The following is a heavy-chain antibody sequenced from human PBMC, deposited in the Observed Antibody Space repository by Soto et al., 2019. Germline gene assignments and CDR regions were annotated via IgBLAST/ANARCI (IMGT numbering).Heavy chain of an antibody. J-gene: IGHJ6*02. D-gene: IGHD6-6*01. V-gene: IGHV5-10-1*01. CDR1: GYSFTSYW. CDR2: IDPSDSDT. CDR3: ARQGPYSSSSVGYYYGMDV. Sequence: PGESLKISCKGSGYSFTSYWISWVRQMPGKGLEWMGRIDPSDSDTNYSPSFQGHVTISADKSISTAYLQWSSLKASDTAMYYCARQGPYSSSSVGYYYGMDVWGQGTTVTVSS.